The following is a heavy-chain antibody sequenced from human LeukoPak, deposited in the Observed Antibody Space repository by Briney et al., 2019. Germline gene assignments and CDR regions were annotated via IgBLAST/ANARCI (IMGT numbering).Heavy chain of an antibody. CDR2: INHSGGT. D-gene: IGHD3-16*01. CDR1: GGSFSGYY. V-gene: IGHV4-34*01. J-gene: IGHJ4*02. Sequence: SETLSLSCAVYGGSFSGYYWSWIRQPPGKGPEWIGEINHSGGTTYNPPLKSRVTISVDTSKNQFSLKLSSVTAADTAVYYCARGWGGYNDYWGQGTLVTVSS. CDR3: ARGWGGYNDY.